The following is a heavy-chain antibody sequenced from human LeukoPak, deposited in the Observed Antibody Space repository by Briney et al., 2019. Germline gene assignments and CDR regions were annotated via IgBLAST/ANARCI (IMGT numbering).Heavy chain of an antibody. CDR3: ARAAAGTRLTFDY. CDR2: ISSSSSYI. V-gene: IGHV3-21*01. CDR1: GFTFSSYS. Sequence: PGGSLRLSCAASGFTFSSYSMNWVRRAPGKGLEWVSSISSSSSYIYYADSVKGRFTISRDNAKNSLYLQMNSLRAEDTAVYYCARAAAGTRLTFDYWGQGTLVTVSS. J-gene: IGHJ4*02. D-gene: IGHD6-13*01.